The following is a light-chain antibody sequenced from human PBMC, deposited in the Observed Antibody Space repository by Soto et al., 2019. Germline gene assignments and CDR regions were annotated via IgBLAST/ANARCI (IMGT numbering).Light chain of an antibody. CDR1: QSVSSN. J-gene: IGKJ4*01. CDR2: GAS. Sequence: EIVMTQSPATLSVSPGERATLSCRASQSVSSNLAWYQQKPGQAPRLLIYGASTRATGIPARFSGSGSGTVFPPTISRLQSEDFAVYYCQQYNNSLLTFGRGTKVEIK. V-gene: IGKV3-15*01. CDR3: QQYNNSLLT.